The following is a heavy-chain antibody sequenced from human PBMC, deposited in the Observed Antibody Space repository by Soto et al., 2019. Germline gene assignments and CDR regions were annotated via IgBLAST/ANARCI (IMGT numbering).Heavy chain of an antibody. V-gene: IGHV4-30-4*01. CDR3: AAESGSTYGYFDH. CDR1: GGSVTSDEDD. J-gene: IGHJ4*02. CDR2: ISNSGST. D-gene: IGHD5-18*01. Sequence: SETLSLTCTVSGGSVTSDEDDWTWIRQSPGKGLEWIGYISNSGSTGYNPSLKTRLSMSVDRSKNQFTLRLTSVTAADTAVYFCAAESGSTYGYFDHWGQGTQVTVSS.